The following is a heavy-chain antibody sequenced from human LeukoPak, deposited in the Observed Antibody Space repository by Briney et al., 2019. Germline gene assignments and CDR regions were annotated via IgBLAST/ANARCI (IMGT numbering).Heavy chain of an antibody. Sequence: PGGSLRLSCAASGFNFSNYAMTWVRQAPGKGLEWVSAITGSSSNTYYADSVKGRFTISRDNSKNTLYLQMNSLRAGDTAVFYCARPLSHGDYFLDAFDIWGQGTMVTVSS. V-gene: IGHV3-23*01. CDR3: ARPLSHGDYFLDAFDI. J-gene: IGHJ3*02. D-gene: IGHD4-17*01. CDR2: ITGSSSNT. CDR1: GFNFSNYA.